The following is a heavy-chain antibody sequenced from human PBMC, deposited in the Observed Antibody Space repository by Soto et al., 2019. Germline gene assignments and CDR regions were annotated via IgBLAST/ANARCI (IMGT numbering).Heavy chain of an antibody. D-gene: IGHD6-19*01. V-gene: IGHV4-39*01. CDR3: AVPAASVAGASGTYYYYGMDV. J-gene: IGHJ6*02. Sequence: QLQLQESGPGLVKPSETLSLTCTVSGGSISSSGYYWGWIRQPPGKGLEWIGYIYYSGSPYYNPSLKSRVTLSVDTSENQFSLKLSSVTAADTAVYYCAVPAASVAGASGTYYYYGMDVWGQGTTVTVSS. CDR1: GGSISSSGYY. CDR2: IYYSGSP.